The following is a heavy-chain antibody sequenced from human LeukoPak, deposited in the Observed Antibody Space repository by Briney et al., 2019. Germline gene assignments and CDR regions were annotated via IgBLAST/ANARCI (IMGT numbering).Heavy chain of an antibody. V-gene: IGHV4-59*01. CDR3: ARSTYYYDSSGYSYYSYYYMDV. D-gene: IGHD3-22*01. Sequence: PSETLSLTCAVYGGSFSGYYWSWIRQPPGKGLEWIGYIYCSGSTNYNPSLKSRVTISVDTSTNQFSLKLSSVTAADTAVYYCARSTYYYDSSGYSYYSYYYMDVWGKGTTVTISS. CDR1: GGSFSGYY. CDR2: IYCSGST. J-gene: IGHJ6*03.